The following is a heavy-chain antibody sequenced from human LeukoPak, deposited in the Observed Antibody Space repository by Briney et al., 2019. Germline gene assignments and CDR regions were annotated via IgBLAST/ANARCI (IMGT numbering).Heavy chain of an antibody. CDR3: ARATIQLWGQETAVFDY. V-gene: IGHV4-30-2*01. Sequence: SQTLSLTCAVSGGSISSGGYSWSWIRQPPGKGLEWIGYIYNSGSTYYNPPLKSRVTISVDRSKNQFSLKLSSVTAADTAVYYCARATIQLWGQETAVFDYWGQGTLVTVSS. CDR2: IYNSGST. J-gene: IGHJ4*02. CDR1: GGSISSGGYS. D-gene: IGHD5-18*01.